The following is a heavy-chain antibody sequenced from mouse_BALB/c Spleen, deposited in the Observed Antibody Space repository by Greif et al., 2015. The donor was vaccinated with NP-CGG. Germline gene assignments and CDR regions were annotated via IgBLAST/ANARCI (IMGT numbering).Heavy chain of an antibody. CDR1: GYTFSSYW. V-gene: IGHV1-9*01. CDR3: ARPPYGNYYFDY. Sequence: QVQLKQSGAELMKPGASVKISCKATGYTFSSYWIEWVKQRPGHGLEWIGEILPGSGSTNYNEKFKGKATFTADTSSNTAYMQLSSLTSEDSAVYYCARPPYGNYYFDYWGQGTTLTVSS. CDR2: ILPGSGST. D-gene: IGHD2-10*02. J-gene: IGHJ2*01.